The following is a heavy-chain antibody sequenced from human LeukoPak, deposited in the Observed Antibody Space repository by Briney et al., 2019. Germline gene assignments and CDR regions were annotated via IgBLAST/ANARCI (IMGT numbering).Heavy chain of an antibody. CDR3: ARERPGRYGEVDY. J-gene: IGHJ4*02. D-gene: IGHD4-17*01. CDR2: IYYSGST. V-gene: IGHV4-31*03. Sequence: PSETLSLTCTVSGGSISSGGYYWSWIRQHPGKGLEWIGYIYYSGSTHYNPSLKSRVTISVDTSKNQFSLKLSSVTAADTAVYYCARERPGRYGEVDYWGQGTLVTVSS. CDR1: GGSISSGGYY.